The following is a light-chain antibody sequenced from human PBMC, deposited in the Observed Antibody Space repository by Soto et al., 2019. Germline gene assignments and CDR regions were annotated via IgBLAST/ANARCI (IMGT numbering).Light chain of an antibody. J-gene: IGKJ3*01. Sequence: DIVMTQSPDSLAVSLGERATINCKSSQSVLESSNNKHYLAWHQQKQTQPPRLLTYWASTRESGVPDRFSGSGFLPDFALCIATLETEYVAIYYCQKYYTPPQTLGRRTTVD. V-gene: IGKV4-1*01. CDR2: WAS. CDR1: QSVLESSNNKHY. CDR3: QKYYTPPQT.